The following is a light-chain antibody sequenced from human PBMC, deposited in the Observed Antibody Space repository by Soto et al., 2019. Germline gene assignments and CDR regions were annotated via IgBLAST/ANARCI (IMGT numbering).Light chain of an antibody. J-gene: IGKJ1*01. Sequence: EIVMTQSPATLSVSPGERATLSCRASQSVSDYLAWYQQTPGQPPRLLIYTASTRATGIPAKFSGSGSGTEFTLTIRSLRSEYLAVYYCQQYSNWPRTFGQWTRVEIK. CDR3: QQYSNWPRT. CDR1: QSVSDY. CDR2: TAS. V-gene: IGKV3-15*01.